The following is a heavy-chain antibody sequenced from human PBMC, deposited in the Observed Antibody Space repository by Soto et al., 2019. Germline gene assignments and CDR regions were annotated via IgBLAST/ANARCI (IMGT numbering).Heavy chain of an antibody. CDR3: ARRPMAPEPVDH. CDR2: ISIYNGNT. V-gene: IGHV1-18*04. CDR1: GYPFSSHG. J-gene: IGHJ4*02. D-gene: IGHD3-10*01. Sequence: QVQLVQSGAEVKMPGASVKVSCKASGYPFSSHGFTWVRQAPGQGLEWMGWISIYNGNTHYAQKFQRRLTLTTDESTSTAYLERTSLTSDDTALYYCARRPMAPEPVDHWGQGTLVTVSS.